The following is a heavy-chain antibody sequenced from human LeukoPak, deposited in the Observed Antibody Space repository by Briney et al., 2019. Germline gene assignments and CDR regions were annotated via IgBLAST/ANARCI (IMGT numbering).Heavy chain of an antibody. J-gene: IGHJ4*02. CDR1: GFTFSSYG. Sequence: PGGTLRLSCAASGFTFSSYGMSWVRQAPGKGLEWVSAISGSGGSTYYADSVKGRFTISRDNSKNTLYLQMNSLRAEDTAVYYCAKGPRYYYDSSGYYYLGSSIDYWGQGTLVTVSS. CDR3: AKGPRYYYDSSGYYYLGSSIDY. D-gene: IGHD3-22*01. CDR2: ISGSGGST. V-gene: IGHV3-23*01.